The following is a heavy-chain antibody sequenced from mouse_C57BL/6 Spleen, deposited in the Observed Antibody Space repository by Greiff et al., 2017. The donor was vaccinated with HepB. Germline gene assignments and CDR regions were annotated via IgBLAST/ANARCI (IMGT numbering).Heavy chain of an antibody. D-gene: IGHD1-1*01. CDR3: ARRTTVVATEAMDY. V-gene: IGHV1-72*01. Sequence: QVHVKQPGAELVKPGASVKLSCKASGYTFTSYWMHWVKQRPGRGLEWIGRIDPNSGGTKYNEKFKSKATLTVDKPSSTAYMQLSSLTSEDSAVYYCARRTTVVATEAMDYWGQGTSVTVSS. CDR1: GYTFTSYW. J-gene: IGHJ4*01. CDR2: IDPNSGGT.